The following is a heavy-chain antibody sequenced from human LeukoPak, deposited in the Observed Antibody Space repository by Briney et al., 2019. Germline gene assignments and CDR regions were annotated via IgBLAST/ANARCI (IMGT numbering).Heavy chain of an antibody. CDR3: ARLISGYAFDI. J-gene: IGHJ3*02. Sequence: GESLKISCEGSGYTFPNYWIGWVRRMPGEGLECMGVIYPGDSDTRYSPSFQGQVTISADKSIRTASLQWSSLKASDTAMYYCARLISGYAFDIWGQGTMVTVSS. CDR1: GYTFPNYW. V-gene: IGHV5-51*01. D-gene: IGHD3-16*02. CDR2: IYPGDSDT.